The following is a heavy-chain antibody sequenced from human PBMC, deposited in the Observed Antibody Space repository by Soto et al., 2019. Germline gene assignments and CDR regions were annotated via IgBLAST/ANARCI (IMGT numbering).Heavy chain of an antibody. Sequence: QVQLVQSGAEVKKPGSSVKVSCKASGGTFSSHVFNWVRQAPGQGLEWMGGIMPILGTANYAQKFQGRVTITADESTSIAYMELSSLRSEDTAVYYCARDLEFRDGNISHLDYWGQGTLVTFSS. J-gene: IGHJ4*02. CDR1: GGTFSSHV. D-gene: IGHD3-10*01. CDR2: IMPILGTA. V-gene: IGHV1-69*01. CDR3: ARDLEFRDGNISHLDY.